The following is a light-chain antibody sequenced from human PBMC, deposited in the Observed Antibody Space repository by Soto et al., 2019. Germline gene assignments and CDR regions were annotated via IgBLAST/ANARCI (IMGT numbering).Light chain of an antibody. CDR2: EVS. Sequence: QSVLTQPASVSGSPGQSITISCTGTRSDVGGYNYVSWYQQHPGKAPKVVIYEVSNRPSWISNRFSGSKSGNTASLTISGLQAEDEADYYCSSYTSSSTLVFGGGTKLTVL. V-gene: IGLV2-14*01. J-gene: IGLJ2*01. CDR3: SSYTSSSTLV. CDR1: RSDVGGYNY.